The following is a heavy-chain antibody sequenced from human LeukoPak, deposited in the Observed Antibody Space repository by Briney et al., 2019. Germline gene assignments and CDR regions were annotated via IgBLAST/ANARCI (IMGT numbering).Heavy chain of an antibody. D-gene: IGHD6-13*01. CDR2: IYSGGST. Sequence: HGVSLRLSCAASGFTLNSNYMSWVRQTPGKGLEWVSVIYSGGSTYYADSVKGRFTISRDNSKNTLYLQMNSLRAEDTAVYYCARVGSWSFDHWGQGTLVTVSS. V-gene: IGHV3-53*01. CDR3: ARVGSWSFDH. CDR1: GFTLNSNY. J-gene: IGHJ4*02.